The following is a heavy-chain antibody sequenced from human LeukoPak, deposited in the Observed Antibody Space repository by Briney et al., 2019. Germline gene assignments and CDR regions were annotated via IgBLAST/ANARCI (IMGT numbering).Heavy chain of an antibody. D-gene: IGHD3-9*01. CDR3: AGDSLYDILTGDYNDYYYMDV. Sequence: PSETLSLTCTVSGGSISSYYWSWIRQPAGKGLESIGHISTSGSTNYNPSLKSRVTMSVDTSKNQFSLKLSSVTAADTAVYYCAGDSLYDILTGDYNDYYYMDVWGKGTTVTVSS. J-gene: IGHJ6*03. CDR2: ISTSGST. CDR1: GGSISSYY. V-gene: IGHV4-4*07.